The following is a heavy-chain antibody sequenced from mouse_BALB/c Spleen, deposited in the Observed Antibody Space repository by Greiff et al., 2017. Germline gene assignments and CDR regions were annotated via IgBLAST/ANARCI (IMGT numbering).Heavy chain of an antibody. J-gene: IGHJ3*01. V-gene: IGHV1-80*01. CDR3: ARDGYYVFAY. CDR1: GYAFSSYW. D-gene: IGHD2-3*01. CDR2: IYPGDGDT. Sequence: VQLQQSGAELVRPGSSVKISCKASGYAFSSYWMNWVKQRPGQGLEWIGQIYPGDGDTNYNGKFKGKATLTADKSSSTAYMQLSSLTSEDSAVYFCARDGYYVFAYWGQGTLVTVSA.